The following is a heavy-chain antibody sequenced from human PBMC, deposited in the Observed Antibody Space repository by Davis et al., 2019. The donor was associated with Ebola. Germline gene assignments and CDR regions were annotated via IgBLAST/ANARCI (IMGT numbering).Heavy chain of an antibody. D-gene: IGHD3-10*01. V-gene: IGHV3-48*02. CDR3: ARLGSGSSYYYYGMDV. Sequence: GGSLRLSCAASGFTFSSYSMNWVRQAPGKGLEWVSYISSSSSTIYYADSVKGRFTISRDNAKNSLYLQMNSLRDEDTAVYYCARLGSGSSYYYYGMDVWGKGTTVTVSS. CDR1: GFTFSSYS. J-gene: IGHJ6*04. CDR2: ISSSSSTI.